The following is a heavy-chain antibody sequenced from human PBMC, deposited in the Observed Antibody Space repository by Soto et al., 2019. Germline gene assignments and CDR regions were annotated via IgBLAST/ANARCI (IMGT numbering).Heavy chain of an antibody. Sequence: SQTLSLTCAISGDSLFRNSAAWNWIRQSPSRGLEWLGRTYYRSKWYNDYAVSVRGRTTINPDTSKNQFSLQLNSVTAEDTAVYYCARGRSSPRGDWLDPWGQGILVTVSS. CDR1: GDSLFRNSAA. J-gene: IGHJ5*02. CDR2: TYYRSKWYN. D-gene: IGHD6-6*01. CDR3: ARGRSSPRGDWLDP. V-gene: IGHV6-1*01.